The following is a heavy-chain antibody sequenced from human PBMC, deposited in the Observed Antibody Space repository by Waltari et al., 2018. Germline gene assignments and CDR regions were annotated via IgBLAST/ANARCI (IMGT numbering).Heavy chain of an antibody. V-gene: IGHV4-59*01. CDR1: GGSISSDY. D-gene: IGHD2-8*02. J-gene: IGHJ5*02. Sequence: QVQLQESGPGLVKPSEALSLSCTGSGGSISSDYWSWFRQPPVKGLEWIGYIYYSGSTNSTPSPKSRVTISVDTSKNQFSLKLSSVTAADTAVYYCARSIVLVTGEGFGAASGFDPWGQGTLVTVSS. CDR2: IYYSGST. CDR3: ARSIVLVTGEGFGAASGFDP.